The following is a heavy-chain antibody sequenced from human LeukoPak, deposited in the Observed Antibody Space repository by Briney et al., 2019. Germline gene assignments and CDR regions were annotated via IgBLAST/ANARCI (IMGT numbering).Heavy chain of an antibody. J-gene: IGHJ4*02. CDR2: IIPIFGTA. D-gene: IGHD4-23*01. V-gene: IGHV1-69*13. CDR3: ARADYGGNSGVNY. Sequence: ASVKVSCKASGGTFSSYAISWARQAPGQGLEWMGGIIPIFGTANYAQKFQGRVTITADESTSTAYMELSSLRSEDTAVYYCARADYGGNSGVNYWGQGTLVTVSS. CDR1: GGTFSSYA.